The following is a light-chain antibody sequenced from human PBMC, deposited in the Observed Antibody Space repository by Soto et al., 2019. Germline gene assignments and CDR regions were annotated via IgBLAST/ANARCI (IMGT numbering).Light chain of an antibody. Sequence: DIQMTQSPSTQSASVGDRVTIACRASQSIGSWLAWYQQKPGKAPKLLIYKASSLESGVPSRFSGSGSGTEFTLAISGLPPDDLATYYCQQYSTYPFTFGPGTKVEIK. CDR3: QQYSTYPFT. CDR2: KAS. V-gene: IGKV1-5*03. CDR1: QSIGSW. J-gene: IGKJ3*01.